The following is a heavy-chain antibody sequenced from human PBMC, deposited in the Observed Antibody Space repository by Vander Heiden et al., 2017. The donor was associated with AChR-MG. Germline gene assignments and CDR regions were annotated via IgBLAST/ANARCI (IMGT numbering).Heavy chain of an antibody. Sequence: QVQLQESGPGLVKPSETLSLTCTVSGGSVSSGSYYWSWIRQPPGKGLEWIGYIYYSGSTNYNPSLKSRVTISVDTSKNQFSLKLSSVTAADTAVYYCARDLQTYYYDRLHAFDIWGQGTMVTVSS. CDR3: ARDLQTYYYDRLHAFDI. V-gene: IGHV4-61*01. CDR1: GGSVSSGSYY. J-gene: IGHJ3*02. CDR2: IYYSGST. D-gene: IGHD3-22*01.